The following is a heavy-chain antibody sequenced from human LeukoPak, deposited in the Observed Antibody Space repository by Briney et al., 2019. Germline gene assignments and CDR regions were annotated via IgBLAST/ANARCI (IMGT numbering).Heavy chain of an antibody. CDR1: GFTFDDYA. D-gene: IGHD4-17*01. CDR2: ISWNSGSI. CDR3: AKGTTVTSAFGF. V-gene: IGHV3-9*01. J-gene: IGHJ3*01. Sequence: PGGSLRLSCGASGFTFDDYAMHWVRQAPGKGLEWVSGISWNSGSIGYADSVKGRFTISRDNAKNSLYLQMNSLRAEDTALYYCAKGTTVTSAFGFWGQGTMVTVSS.